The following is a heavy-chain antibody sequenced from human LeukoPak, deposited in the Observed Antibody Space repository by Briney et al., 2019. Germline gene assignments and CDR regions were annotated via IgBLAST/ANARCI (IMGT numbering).Heavy chain of an antibody. CDR2: IRDSGTT. D-gene: IGHD2-15*01. CDR1: GFTFSTYP. Sequence: PGGSLRLSCAASGFTFSTYPMNWVRQAPGKGLEWISHIRDSGTTDYADSVKGRFTISRDNAKNSLYLQLSSLRAEDTAVYYCAKYDFGYCSGGSCHSTIDYWGQGTLVTVSS. V-gene: IGHV3-48*01. CDR3: AKYDFGYCSGGSCHSTIDY. J-gene: IGHJ4*02.